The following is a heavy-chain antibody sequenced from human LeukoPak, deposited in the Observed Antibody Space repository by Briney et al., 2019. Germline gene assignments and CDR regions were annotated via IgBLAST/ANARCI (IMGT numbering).Heavy chain of an antibody. J-gene: IGHJ5*02. CDR1: GYTFPSHG. CDR3: AREVGATVDP. V-gene: IGHV1-18*01. CDR2: ISAYNGNT. D-gene: IGHD1-26*01. Sequence: ASVKVSCKASGYTFPSHGISWVRQAPGQGLEWMGWISAYNGNTNYAQKFQGRVTMTTDTSTSTAYMELRSLRSEDTAVYYCAREVGATVDPWGQGTLVTVSS.